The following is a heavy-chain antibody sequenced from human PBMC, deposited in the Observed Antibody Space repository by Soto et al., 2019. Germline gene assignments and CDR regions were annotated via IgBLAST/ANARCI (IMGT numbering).Heavy chain of an antibody. V-gene: IGHV1-69*01. CDR3: ARYCSSTSCYDLPYYYYGMDV. CDR1: GGTFSSYA. Sequence: VKVSCKASGGTFSSYAISWVRQAPGQGLEWMGGIIPIFGTANYAQKFQGRVTITADESTSTAYMELSSLRSEDTAVYYCARYCSSTSCYDLPYYYYGMDVWGQGTTVTVSS. J-gene: IGHJ6*02. CDR2: IIPIFGTA. D-gene: IGHD2-2*01.